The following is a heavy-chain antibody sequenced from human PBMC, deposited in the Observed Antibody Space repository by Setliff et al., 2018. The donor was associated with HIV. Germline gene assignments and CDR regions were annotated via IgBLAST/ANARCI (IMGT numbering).Heavy chain of an antibody. J-gene: IGHJ4*02. Sequence: PSETLSLTCNVSGDSISSGRYFWTWIRQPPGKGLEWIGYISDSGNTYYNPSLKSRVTISVDTSKNQFSLKLSSVTAADTAVYYCASPPQNYYDSSGYLYWGQGTLVTVSS. CDR3: ASPPQNYYDSSGYLY. CDR1: GDSISSGRYF. CDR2: ISDSGNT. D-gene: IGHD3-22*01. V-gene: IGHV4-31*03.